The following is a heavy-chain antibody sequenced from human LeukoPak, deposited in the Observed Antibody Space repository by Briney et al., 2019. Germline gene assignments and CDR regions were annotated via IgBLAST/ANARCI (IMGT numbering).Heavy chain of an antibody. Sequence: ASVKVSCKASGYTFTGYYIHWVRQAPGQGLEWMGWINPNSGGTNYAQKFQGRVTMTRGTSISTAYMELSRLRSDDTAVYYCARDGLGVCSSTSCPLDYYMDVWGKGTTVTVSS. CDR3: ARDGLGVCSSTSCPLDYYMDV. V-gene: IGHV1-2*02. CDR1: GYTFTGYY. CDR2: INPNSGGT. D-gene: IGHD2-2*01. J-gene: IGHJ6*03.